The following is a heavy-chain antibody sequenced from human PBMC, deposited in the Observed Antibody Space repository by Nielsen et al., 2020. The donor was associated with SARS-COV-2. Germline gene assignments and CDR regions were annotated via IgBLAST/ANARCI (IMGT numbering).Heavy chain of an antibody. J-gene: IGHJ2*01. D-gene: IGHD6-25*01. CDR1: GFRFTSYS. CDR3: ARDQDGGAATSNWYFDL. Sequence: GESLKISCAASGFRFTSYSMNWVRQAPGKGLEWVASITMSGAYMYYADSVRGRFTVSRDNAENSLYLQMNSLGDEDTAVYYCARDQDGGAATSNWYFDLWGRGTLVIVSS. V-gene: IGHV3-21*01. CDR2: ITMSGAYM.